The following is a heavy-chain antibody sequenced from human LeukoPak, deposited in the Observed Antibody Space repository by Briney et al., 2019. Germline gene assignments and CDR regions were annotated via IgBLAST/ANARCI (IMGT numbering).Heavy chain of an antibody. CDR3: ARTGLGMYSFDY. D-gene: IGHD3/OR15-3a*01. J-gene: IGHJ4*02. Sequence: GGSLRLSCAASGFTFSSYSMNWVRQAPGKGLEWVSYITGSLSTIYYADSVKGRFTISRDNAKNSVYLQMNSLRLEDTAVYYCARTGLGMYSFDYWGQGILVTVSS. CDR1: GFTFSSYS. V-gene: IGHV3-48*01. CDR2: ITGSLSTI.